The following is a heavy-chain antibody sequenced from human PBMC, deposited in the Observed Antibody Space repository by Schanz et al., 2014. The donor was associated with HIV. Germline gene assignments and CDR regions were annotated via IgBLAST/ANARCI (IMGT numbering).Heavy chain of an antibody. CDR2: IKEDGSEK. CDR3: ARDGGAV. D-gene: IGHD3-16*01. Sequence: VQLVESGGGLVQPGGSLRLSCAASGFTLSSYWMSWVRQAPGKGLEWVANIKEDGSEKYHADSVKGRFTISRDNAKNSLFLQMESLRAEDTAVYYCARDGGAVCGQGTTVTVSS. CDR1: GFTLSSYW. J-gene: IGHJ6*02. V-gene: IGHV3-7*01.